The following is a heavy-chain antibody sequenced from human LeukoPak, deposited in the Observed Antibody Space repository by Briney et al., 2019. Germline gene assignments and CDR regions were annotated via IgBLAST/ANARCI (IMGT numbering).Heavy chain of an antibody. D-gene: IGHD2-15*01. CDR1: GFTFSSYA. CDR2: ISGSGGST. CDR3: AKEEYCSGGSCYSHFDY. V-gene: IGHV3-23*01. Sequence: GRSLRLSCAASGFTFSSYAMSWVRQAPGKGLEWVSAISGSGGSTYYADSVKGRFTISRDNSKNTLYLQMNSLRAEDTAVYYCAKEEYCSGGSCYSHFDYWGQGTLVTVSS. J-gene: IGHJ4*02.